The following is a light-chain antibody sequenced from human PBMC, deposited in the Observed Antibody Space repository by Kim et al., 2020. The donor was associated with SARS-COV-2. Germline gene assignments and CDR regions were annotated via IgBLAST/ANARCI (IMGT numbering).Light chain of an antibody. CDR1: QSVSNSY. V-gene: IGKV3-20*01. CDR2: GAS. J-gene: IGKJ2*01. CDR3: QHYGSSPPYT. Sequence: EIVLTQSPGTLSLSPGERGILSCRASQSVSNSYLAGYQQKPGQAPRLLIYGASSSATGIPERFSGSGSGTDFTLTISRLEPEDFAVYYCQHYGSSPPYTFGQGTKLEIK.